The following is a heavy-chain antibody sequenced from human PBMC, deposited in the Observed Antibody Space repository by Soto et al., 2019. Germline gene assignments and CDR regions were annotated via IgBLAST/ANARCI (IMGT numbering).Heavy chain of an antibody. Sequence: QVQLQESGPGLVTPSQTLSLTCTVSVGSISSGNYYWSWIRQHPGKGLEWIGYIYYSGSPYSNPSLKRRVTISVNTSKNQFSLKLSSVTAADTAVYYCARDSATVTTSTFDYWGQGTLVTVSS. CDR1: VGSISSGNYY. CDR2: IYYSGSP. J-gene: IGHJ4*02. D-gene: IGHD4-17*01. V-gene: IGHV4-31*03. CDR3: ARDSATVTTSTFDY.